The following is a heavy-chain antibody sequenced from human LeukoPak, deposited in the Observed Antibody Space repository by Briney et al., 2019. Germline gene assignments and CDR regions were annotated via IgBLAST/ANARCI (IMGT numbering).Heavy chain of an antibody. CDR3: ASRWYYYDSSGVFDY. V-gene: IGHV1-69*04. J-gene: IGHJ4*02. CDR2: IIPILGIA. D-gene: IGHD3-22*01. CDR1: GGTFSSYA. Sequence: ASVKVSCKASGGTFSSYAISWVRQAPGQGLEWMGRIIPILGIANYAQKFQGRVTITADKSTSTAYMELSSLRSEDTAVYYCASRWYYYDSSGVFDYWGQGTLVTVSS.